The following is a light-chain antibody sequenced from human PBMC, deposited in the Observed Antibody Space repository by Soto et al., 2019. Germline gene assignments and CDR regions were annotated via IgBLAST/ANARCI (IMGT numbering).Light chain of an antibody. J-gene: IGLJ1*01. Sequence: QSVLTQPPSASGTPGQRVTISCSGGSSNIGRHTVNWYQQLPGTAPKLLIQSSDKRPSGVPDRFSGSTSGTSGSLAISGLQSEEEADYYCAAWDDSLNGHVFGTGTKLTVL. V-gene: IGLV1-44*01. CDR2: SSD. CDR1: SSNIGRHT. CDR3: AAWDDSLNGHV.